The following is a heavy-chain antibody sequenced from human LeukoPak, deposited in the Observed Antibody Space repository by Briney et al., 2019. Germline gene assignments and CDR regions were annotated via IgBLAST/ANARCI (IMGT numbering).Heavy chain of an antibody. D-gene: IGHD3-22*01. CDR3: AREKFYDNSGYDY. Sequence: GGSLRLSCAASGFTFSSYEMNWVRQAPGQGLEWVAYISGSGTTVYYADSVKGRFTISRDNAKNSLFLQMNSLRAEDTADYYCAREKFYDNSGYDYWGQGTLVPVSS. J-gene: IGHJ4*02. V-gene: IGHV3-48*03. CDR2: ISGSGTTV. CDR1: GFTFSSYE.